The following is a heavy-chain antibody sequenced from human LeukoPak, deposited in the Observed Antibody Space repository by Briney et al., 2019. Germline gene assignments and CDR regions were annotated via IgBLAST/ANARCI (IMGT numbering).Heavy chain of an antibody. J-gene: IGHJ4*02. D-gene: IGHD6-19*01. Sequence: PGGSLRLSCAASGFTFNSYAMSWVRQAPGKGLEWVSAISGSGGSTYYADSVKGRFTISRDNSKNTLYLQMNSLGVEDTAVYYCAKRSGYSSGWYDYWAREPWSPSPQ. CDR3: AKRSGYSSGWYDY. CDR2: ISGSGGST. CDR1: GFTFNSYA. V-gene: IGHV3-23*01.